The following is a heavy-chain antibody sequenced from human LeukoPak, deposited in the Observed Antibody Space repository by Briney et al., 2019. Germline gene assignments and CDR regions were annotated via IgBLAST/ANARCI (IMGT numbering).Heavy chain of an antibody. V-gene: IGHV1-18*01. Sequence: ASVKVSCKASGYTFHNYGIRWVRQAPGQGLEWMGWISPYRRNTDNTERLQGRVTITTDTSTTTAFMELRSLRSDDTAVYYCARTSGVSAAGSPYYFDYWGQGTLVTVSS. D-gene: IGHD6-13*01. CDR2: ISPYRRNT. J-gene: IGHJ4*02. CDR1: GYTFHNYG. CDR3: ARTSGVSAAGSPYYFDY.